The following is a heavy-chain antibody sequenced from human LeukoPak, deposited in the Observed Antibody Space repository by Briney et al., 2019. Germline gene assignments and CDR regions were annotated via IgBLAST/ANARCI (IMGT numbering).Heavy chain of an antibody. V-gene: IGHV4-4*07. J-gene: IGHJ4*02. Sequence: SETLSLTCTVSGGSISSYYWSWIRQPAGKGLEWIGRIYTSGSTNYNPSLKSRVTMSVDTSKNQFSLKLSSVTAADTAVYYCARDQYYYDSSGYYYYFDYWGQGTLVTVSS. D-gene: IGHD3-22*01. CDR1: GGSISSYY. CDR2: IYTSGST. CDR3: ARDQYYYDSSGYYYYFDY.